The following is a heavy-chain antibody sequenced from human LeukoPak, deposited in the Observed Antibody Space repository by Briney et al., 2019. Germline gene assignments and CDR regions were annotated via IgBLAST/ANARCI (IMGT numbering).Heavy chain of an antibody. CDR3: AREQNYYDSSGYRNWFDP. J-gene: IGHJ5*02. V-gene: IGHV3-21*01. CDR2: ISSSSSYI. Sequence: SGGSLRLPCAASGFTFSSYSMNWVRQAPGKGLEWVSSISSSSSYIYYADSVKGRFTISRDNAKNSLYLQMNSLRAEDTAVYYCAREQNYYDSSGYRNWFDPWGQGTLVTVSS. D-gene: IGHD3-22*01. CDR1: GFTFSSYS.